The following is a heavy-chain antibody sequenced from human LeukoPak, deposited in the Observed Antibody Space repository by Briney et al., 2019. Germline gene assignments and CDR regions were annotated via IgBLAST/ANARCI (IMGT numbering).Heavy chain of an antibody. CDR3: AKAPDCGGDCYEYFQH. Sequence: GGSLRLSCAASGFRFDHYAMHWVRHAPGKGLEWVSGISWRGGSIDYADSVKGRFTISRDNAKNSLYLQMNSLRVEDTALYYCAKAPDCGGDCYEYFQHWGQGTLVTVSS. CDR1: GFRFDHYA. CDR2: ISWRGGSI. V-gene: IGHV3-9*01. D-gene: IGHD2-21*02. J-gene: IGHJ1*01.